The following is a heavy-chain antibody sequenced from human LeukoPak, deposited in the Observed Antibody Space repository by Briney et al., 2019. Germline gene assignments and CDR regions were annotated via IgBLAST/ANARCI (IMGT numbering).Heavy chain of an antibody. CDR3: ARHAIDSSGYYLDYFDH. CDR1: GGAISSSSYY. V-gene: IGHV4-39*01. D-gene: IGHD3-22*01. Sequence: PSETLSLICTVSGGAISSSSYYWGWIRQPPGKGLEWVGSIYFSGTTYYKPSLRSRVTISVDTSKNQFSLRLSSVTAADTTVYYCARHAIDSSGYYLDYFDHLVQGTLVTVSS. J-gene: IGHJ4*02. CDR2: IYFSGTT.